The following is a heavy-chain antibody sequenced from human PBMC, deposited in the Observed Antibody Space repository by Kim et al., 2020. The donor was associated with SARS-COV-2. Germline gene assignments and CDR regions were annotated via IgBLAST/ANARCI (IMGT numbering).Heavy chain of an antibody. CDR2: ISSSSSYI. D-gene: IGHD6-13*01. Sequence: GGSLRLSCAASGFTFSSYSMNWVRQAPGKGLEWVSSISSSSSYIYYADSVKGRFTISRDNAKNSLYLQMNSLRAEDTAVYYCAREILAAHHTQFDYWGQGTLVTVSS. V-gene: IGHV3-21*01. CDR3: AREILAAHHTQFDY. J-gene: IGHJ4*02. CDR1: GFTFSSYS.